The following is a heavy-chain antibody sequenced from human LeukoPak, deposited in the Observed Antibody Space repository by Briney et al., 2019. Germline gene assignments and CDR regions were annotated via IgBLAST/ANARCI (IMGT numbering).Heavy chain of an antibody. Sequence: GGSLRLSCAASGFSFSGYVMSWVRQAPGKGLEWVSAVSGSGGSTYSADPVKGRFTISRDNSKNMVYLQTSSLRAEDTAVYYCARAGSWSSRPYFDYWGQGILVSVSS. CDR3: ARAGSWSSRPYFDY. D-gene: IGHD1-26*01. J-gene: IGHJ4*02. CDR1: GFSFSGYV. CDR2: VSGSGGST. V-gene: IGHV3-23*01.